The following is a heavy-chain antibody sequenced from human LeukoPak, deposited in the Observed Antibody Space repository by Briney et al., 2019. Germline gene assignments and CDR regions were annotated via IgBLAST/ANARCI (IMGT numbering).Heavy chain of an antibody. J-gene: IGHJ6*03. D-gene: IGHD5-12*01. CDR2: IYYSGST. Sequence: SETLSLTCTVSGGSISSHYWSWIRQPPGKGLEWIGYIYYSGSTNYNPSLKSRVTISVDTSKNQFSLKLSSVTAADTAVYYCARSEGGYDSRYYYYMDVWGKGTTATVSS. V-gene: IGHV4-59*11. CDR1: GGSISSHY. CDR3: ARSEGGYDSRYYYYMDV.